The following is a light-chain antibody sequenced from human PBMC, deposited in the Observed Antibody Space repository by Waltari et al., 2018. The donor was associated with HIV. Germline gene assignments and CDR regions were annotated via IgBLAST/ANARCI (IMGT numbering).Light chain of an antibody. J-gene: IGKJ3*01. CDR2: AAS. V-gene: IGKV1-39*01. CDR3: QQSSDLPST. Sequence: DIQMTQSPSSLSPSIGARVTITCRASQNLYPYLNWYQHEPGKPPKLLIYAASTLQSGVPSRFSASGSGTDFTLTIDNLQPEDFATYYCQQSSDLPSTFGPGTKVDLK. CDR1: QNLYPY.